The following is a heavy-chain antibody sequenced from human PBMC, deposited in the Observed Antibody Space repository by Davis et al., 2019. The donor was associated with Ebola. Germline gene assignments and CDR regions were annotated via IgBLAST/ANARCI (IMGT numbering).Heavy chain of an antibody. J-gene: IGHJ4*02. Sequence: VSVKVSCKASGYTFTYYNIHWMRQAPGQGLEWLGRVILKSGATNYAQKFQGRVTMTRDTSISTVYMELSSLRYDDTADYYCARGHNYAHEYWGQGTLVTVSS. CDR2: VILKSGAT. CDR1: GYTFTYYN. D-gene: IGHD4-11*01. CDR3: ARGHNYAHEY. V-gene: IGHV1-2*06.